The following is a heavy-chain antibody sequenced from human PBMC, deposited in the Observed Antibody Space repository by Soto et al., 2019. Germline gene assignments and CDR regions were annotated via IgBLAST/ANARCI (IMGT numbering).Heavy chain of an antibody. CDR2: IYYSGST. D-gene: IGHD6-19*01. CDR1: GGSVSSYY. V-gene: IGHV4-59*02. Sequence: SETLSLTCTVSGGSVSSYYWSWIRQPPGKGLEWVGDIYYSGSTNYNPSLKSRVTISVDTSKNQFSLKLSSVTAADTAVYYCARDRVSGSGSSYYYYGMDVWGQGTTVTVSS. CDR3: ARDRVSGSGSSYYYYGMDV. J-gene: IGHJ6*02.